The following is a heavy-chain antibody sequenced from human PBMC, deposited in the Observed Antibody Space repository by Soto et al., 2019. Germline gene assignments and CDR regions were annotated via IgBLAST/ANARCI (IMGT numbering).Heavy chain of an antibody. J-gene: IGHJ6*02. CDR3: SRSTLTPSEGYYYGMDV. Sequence: QVQLVQSGAEVKKPGSSVKVSCKASGGTFSSYAISWVRQAPGQGLEWMGGIIPIFGTANYAQKFQGRVTITADESTSTAYMELSSLRSEDTAVYYCSRSTLTPSEGYYYGMDVWGQGTTVTVSS. V-gene: IGHV1-69*01. CDR1: GGTFSSYA. CDR2: IIPIFGTA.